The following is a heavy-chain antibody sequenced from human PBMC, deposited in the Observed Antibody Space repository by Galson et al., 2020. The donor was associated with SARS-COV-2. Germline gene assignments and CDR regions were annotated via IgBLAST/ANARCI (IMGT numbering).Heavy chain of an antibody. CDR1: GYSFTSYW. CDR2: IYPGDSDT. Sequence: HGESLKISCKGSGYSFTSYWIGWVRQMPGKGLEWMGIIYPGDSDTRYSPSFQGQVTISADKSISTAYLQWSSLKASDTAMYYCARHVHSSSWDGFPTGVDYWGQGTLVTVSS. V-gene: IGHV5-51*01. CDR3: ARHVHSSSWDGFPTGVDY. D-gene: IGHD6-13*01. J-gene: IGHJ4*02.